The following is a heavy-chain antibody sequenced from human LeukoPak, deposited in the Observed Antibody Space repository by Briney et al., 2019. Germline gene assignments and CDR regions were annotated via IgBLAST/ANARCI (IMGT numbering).Heavy chain of an antibody. CDR3: ARGGRFFRARFDP. V-gene: IGHV4-39*07. CDR2: INHSGST. D-gene: IGHD3-3*01. J-gene: IGHJ5*02. CDR1: GGSISSSSYY. Sequence: SETLSLTCTVSGGSISSSSYYWSWIRQPPGKGLEWIGEINHSGSTNYNPSLKSRVTISVDTSKNQFSLKLSSVTAADTAVYYCARGGRFFRARFDPWGQGTLVTVSS.